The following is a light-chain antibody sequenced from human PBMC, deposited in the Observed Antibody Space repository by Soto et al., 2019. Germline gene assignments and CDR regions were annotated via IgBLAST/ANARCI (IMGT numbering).Light chain of an antibody. V-gene: IGLV2-14*01. CDR3: RSYTSSSTPYV. CDR1: SSDVGGYNY. Sequence: QSVLTQPASVSGSPGQSITISCTGTSSDVGGYNYVSWYQQHPGKAPKLMIYDVSNRPSGVSNRFSGSTSGNTASLTISGLQAEDEADYYCRSYTSSSTPYVFGTGTKLTVL. J-gene: IGLJ1*01. CDR2: DVS.